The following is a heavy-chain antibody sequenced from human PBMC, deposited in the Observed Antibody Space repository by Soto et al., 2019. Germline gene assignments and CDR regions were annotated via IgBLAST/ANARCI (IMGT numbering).Heavy chain of an antibody. Sequence: PSETLSLTCTVSGGSISSSSYYWGWIRQPPGKGLEWIGSIYYIGSTDNNPSLKGRGTTSVDTSKNQFSLKLSSVTAADTAVYYCARRSVFGRKTGWCDPWGQGTLVTVSS. CDR2: IYYIGST. CDR3: ARRSVFGRKTGWCDP. CDR1: GGSISSSSYY. J-gene: IGHJ5*02. V-gene: IGHV4-39*01. D-gene: IGHD3-10*02.